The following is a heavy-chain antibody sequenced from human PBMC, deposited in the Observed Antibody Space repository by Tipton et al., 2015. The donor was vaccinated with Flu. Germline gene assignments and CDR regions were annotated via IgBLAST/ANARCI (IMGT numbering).Heavy chain of an antibody. J-gene: IGHJ6*02. D-gene: IGHD3-10*01. V-gene: IGHV1-18*01. CDR3: AREGSLVRGVAYYYYGMDV. Sequence: QVQLVQSGAEVKKPGASVKVSCKASGNTFVTYGMSWVRQVPGQGLEWMGWISPFNGKTNYAQKFQGRVTMTTDTSTGTAYMELRILRSDDTAIYYCAREGSLVRGVAYYYYGMDVWGQGTTVSVSS. CDR1: GNTFVTYG. CDR2: ISPFNGKT.